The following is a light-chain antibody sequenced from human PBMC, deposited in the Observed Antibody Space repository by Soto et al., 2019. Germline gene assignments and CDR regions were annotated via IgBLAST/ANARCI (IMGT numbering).Light chain of an antibody. CDR3: QQYHNLYT. V-gene: IGKV1-33*01. CDR1: QDISNY. CDR2: DAS. J-gene: IGKJ2*01. Sequence: DIQMTQSPSSLSASVGDRVTITCQASQDISNYLNWYQQKPGKAPKLLIYDASNLETGVPSRFSGSGSGTDFTFTISGLHPDDIATYYCQQYHNLYTFGQGTKLEIK.